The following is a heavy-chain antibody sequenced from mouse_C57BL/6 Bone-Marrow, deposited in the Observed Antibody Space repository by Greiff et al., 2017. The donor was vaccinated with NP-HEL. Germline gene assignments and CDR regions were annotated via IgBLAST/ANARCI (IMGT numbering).Heavy chain of an antibody. J-gene: IGHJ3*01. V-gene: IGHV1-50*01. D-gene: IGHD2-3*01. CDR3: ARTLDGYYWFAY. Sequence: QVHVKQPGAELVKPGASVKLSCKASGYTFTSYWMQWVKQRPGQGLEWIGEIDPSDSYTNYNQKFKGKATLTVDTSSSTAYMQLSSLTSEDSAVYYCARTLDGYYWFAYWGQGTLVTVSA. CDR2: IDPSDSYT. CDR1: GYTFTSYW.